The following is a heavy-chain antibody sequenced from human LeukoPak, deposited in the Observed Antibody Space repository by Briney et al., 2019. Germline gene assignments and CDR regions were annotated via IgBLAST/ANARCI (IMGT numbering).Heavy chain of an antibody. J-gene: IGHJ4*02. CDR1: AFTFSRYW. CDR2: IKQDGTEK. D-gene: IGHD3-3*01. V-gene: IGHV3-7*01. Sequence: GGSLRLSCAASAFTFSRYWMSWVRQAPGKGLEWVANIKQDGTEKYYVDSVKGRFTISRDNAKNSLHLQMNRLRAEDTAVYYCARGFDDLWSGYYNYFDNWGQGPLVTVSS. CDR3: ARGFDDLWSGYYNYFDN.